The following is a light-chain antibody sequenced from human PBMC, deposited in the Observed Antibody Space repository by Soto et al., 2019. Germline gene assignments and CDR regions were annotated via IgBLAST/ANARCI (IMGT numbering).Light chain of an antibody. CDR2: EAA. CDR3: LQRQRWPRT. V-gene: IGKV3-11*01. J-gene: IGKJ1*01. Sequence: DIVLTQSPATLSASPGERATLSCRASQTVAVRLSWYQHTPGQAPRLPIDEAATRAARVPGRCSGSGSGTDFTLTITRLEPEDCAVYYCLQRQRWPRTFGPGTKVDIK. CDR1: QTVAVR.